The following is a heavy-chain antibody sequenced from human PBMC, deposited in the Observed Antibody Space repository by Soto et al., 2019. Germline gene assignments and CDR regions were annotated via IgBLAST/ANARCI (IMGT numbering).Heavy chain of an antibody. V-gene: IGHV1-8*01. CDR2: MNPNSGNT. Sequence: GASVNVSCKASGYTFTSYGINWVRQATGQGLEWMGWMNPNSGNTGYAPKFQGRVTMTRNTSISTANMDLRSLKSEDTAVYYCSRVVGTIYYILTGYYNVVWFDPWGQETLVTLS. CDR1: GYTFTSYG. J-gene: IGHJ5*02. CDR3: SRVVGTIYYILTGYYNVVWFDP. D-gene: IGHD3-9*01.